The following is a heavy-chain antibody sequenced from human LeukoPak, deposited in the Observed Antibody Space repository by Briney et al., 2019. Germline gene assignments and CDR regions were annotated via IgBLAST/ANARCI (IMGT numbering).Heavy chain of an antibody. V-gene: IGHV1-69*04. Sequence: ASVKVSCKASGGTFSSYAIIWVRQAPGQGLEWMGRIIPILGIANYAQKFQDRVTITADKSTSTAYMELSSLRSEDTAVYYCARVRVVGATSPYYFDYWGQGTLVTVSS. CDR2: IIPILGIA. J-gene: IGHJ4*02. D-gene: IGHD1-26*01. CDR3: ARVRVVGATSPYYFDY. CDR1: GGTFSSYA.